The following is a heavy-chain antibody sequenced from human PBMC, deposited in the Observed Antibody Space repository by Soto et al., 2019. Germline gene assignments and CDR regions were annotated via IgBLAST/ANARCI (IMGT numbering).Heavy chain of an antibody. Sequence: GESLKISCKGSGYSFTSYWIGWVRQMPGKGLEWMGIIYPGDSDTRYSPSFQGQVTISADKSISTAYLQWSSLKASDTAMYYCASNAAVRYFDWSPTVWGQGTLVTVSS. D-gene: IGHD3-9*01. V-gene: IGHV5-51*01. CDR2: IYPGDSDT. J-gene: IGHJ4*02. CDR1: GYSFTSYW. CDR3: ASNAAVRYFDWSPTV.